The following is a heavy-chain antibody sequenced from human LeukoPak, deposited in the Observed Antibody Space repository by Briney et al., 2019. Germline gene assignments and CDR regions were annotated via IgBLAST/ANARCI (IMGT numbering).Heavy chain of an antibody. V-gene: IGHV5-51*01. CDR3: ARTYGSGSYHFDY. D-gene: IGHD3-10*01. CDR2: IYPGDSDT. J-gene: IGHJ4*02. Sequence: GESLKISCKHAEYSFPNYWIGWVRQMPGKGLEWMGIIYPGDSDTRYSPSFQGQVTISADKSISTAYLQWSSLKASDTAMYYCARTYGSGSYHFDYWGQGTLVTVSS. CDR1: EYSFPNYW.